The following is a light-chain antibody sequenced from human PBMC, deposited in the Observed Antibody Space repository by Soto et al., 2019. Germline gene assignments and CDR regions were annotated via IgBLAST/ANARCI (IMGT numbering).Light chain of an antibody. CDR2: WAS. V-gene: IGKV4-1*01. CDR3: QQYYSTPYT. CDR1: QSVLYSSNNKNY. J-gene: IGKJ2*01. Sequence: DIVMTQFPDSLAVSLGERATINCKSSQSVLYSSNNKNYLAWYQQKPGDPPKLLIYWASIRESGVPDRFSGSGSGTDFTLTISSLQAEDVAVYYCQQYYSTPYTFGQGTKLEIK.